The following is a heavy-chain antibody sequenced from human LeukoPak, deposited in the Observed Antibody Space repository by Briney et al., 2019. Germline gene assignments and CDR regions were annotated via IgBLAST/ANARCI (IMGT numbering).Heavy chain of an antibody. Sequence: SETLSLTCTVSGGSISSYYWSWIRQPAGKGLEWIGRIYTRESTNYNPSLKSRVTMSVDTSRNQFSLKLSSVTAADTAVYYCARGGPPSTVVTPLAYYYYGMDVWGQGTTLAHSS. J-gene: IGHJ6*02. CDR2: IYTREST. D-gene: IGHD4-23*01. CDR3: ARGGPPSTVVTPLAYYYYGMDV. V-gene: IGHV4-4*07. CDR1: GGSISSYY.